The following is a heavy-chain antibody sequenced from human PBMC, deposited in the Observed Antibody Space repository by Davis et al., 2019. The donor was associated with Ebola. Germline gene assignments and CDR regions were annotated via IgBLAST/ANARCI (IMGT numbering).Heavy chain of an antibody. V-gene: IGHV3-11*04. Sequence: GESLKISCAASGFTFSDYYMSWIRQAPGKGLEWVSYISSSGSTIYYADSVKGRFTISRDNAKNSLYLQMNSLRAEDTAVYYCARDLYYDSSGYYLDYWGQGTLVTVSS. CDR2: ISSSGSTI. J-gene: IGHJ4*02. D-gene: IGHD3-22*01. CDR1: GFTFSDYY. CDR3: ARDLYYDSSGYYLDY.